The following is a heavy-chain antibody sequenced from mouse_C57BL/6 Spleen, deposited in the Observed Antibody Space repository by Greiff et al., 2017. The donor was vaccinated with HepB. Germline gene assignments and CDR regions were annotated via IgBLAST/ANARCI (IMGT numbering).Heavy chain of an antibody. CDR2: ISSGGDYI. CDR1: GFTFSSYA. CDR3: TRVMVTTVYFDY. J-gene: IGHJ2*01. D-gene: IGHD2-2*01. Sequence: EVNVVESGEGLVKPGGSLKLSCAASGFTFSSYAMPWVRQTPEKRLEWVAYISSGGDYIYYADTVKGRFTISRDNARNTLYLQMSSLKSEDTAMYYCTRVMVTTVYFDYWGQGTTLTVSS. V-gene: IGHV5-9-1*02.